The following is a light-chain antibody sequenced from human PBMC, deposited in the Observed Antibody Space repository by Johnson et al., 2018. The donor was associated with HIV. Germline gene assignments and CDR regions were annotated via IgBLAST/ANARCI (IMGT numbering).Light chain of an antibody. CDR3: GTWDSRLNVYL. V-gene: IGLV1-51*01. Sequence: QSVLTQPPSVSAAPGQRVTRSYSGSSSNIGNNFVSWFRQLPLRAPKVLIYDNNERPSGIPDRFSDSQSGTSATLAITGLQTGDEADYYCGTWDSRLNVYLFGPGTKGTGL. CDR1: SSNIGNNF. CDR2: DNN. J-gene: IGLJ1*01.